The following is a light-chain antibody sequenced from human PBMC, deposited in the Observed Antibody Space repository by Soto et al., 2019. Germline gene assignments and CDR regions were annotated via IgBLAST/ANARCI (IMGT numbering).Light chain of an antibody. V-gene: IGKV1-5*03. CDR3: LQDYNYPWT. Sequence: DIQMTRSPSTLSAFVGDRVTITCRASQSISSWLAWYQQKPGKAPKLLIYKASSLESGVPSRFRGSGSGTEFTLTISSLKPEDFETYYCLQDYNYPWTFGQGTKVDIK. J-gene: IGKJ1*01. CDR1: QSISSW. CDR2: KAS.